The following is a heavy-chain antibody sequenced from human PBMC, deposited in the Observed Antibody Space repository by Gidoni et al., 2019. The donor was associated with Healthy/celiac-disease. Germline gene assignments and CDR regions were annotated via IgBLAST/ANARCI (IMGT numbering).Heavy chain of an antibody. J-gene: IGHJ2*01. Sequence: EVQLVQSGAEVKKPGESLRISCKGSGSSFTSYWISWVRQMPGKGLEWMGRIDPSDSYTNYSPSFQGHVTISADKSISTAYLQWSSLKASDTAMYYCARQVDTAMVDWYFDLWGRGTLVTVSS. CDR2: IDPSDSYT. D-gene: IGHD5-18*01. CDR1: GSSFTSYW. CDR3: ARQVDTAMVDWYFDL. V-gene: IGHV5-10-1*01.